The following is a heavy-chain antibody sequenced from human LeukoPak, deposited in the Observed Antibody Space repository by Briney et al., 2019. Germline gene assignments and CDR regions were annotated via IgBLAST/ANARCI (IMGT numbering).Heavy chain of an antibody. J-gene: IGHJ4*02. CDR2: IKEDGSEK. CDR3: ARQWGRSFDY. CDR1: GFTFSSYW. D-gene: IGHD1-26*01. V-gene: IGHV3-7*04. Sequence: GWSLRLSCAASGFTFSSYWMSWVRQAPGKGLEWVANIKEDGSEKFFVDSVKGRFTISRDNAKNSLYLQMNSLRAEDTAVYYCARQWGRSFDYWGQGTLVTVSS.